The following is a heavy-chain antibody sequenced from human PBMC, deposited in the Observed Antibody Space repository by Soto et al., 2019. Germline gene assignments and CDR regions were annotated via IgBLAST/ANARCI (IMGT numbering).Heavy chain of an antibody. CDR2: INPNSGGT. V-gene: IGHV1-2*02. D-gene: IGHD3-22*01. J-gene: IGHJ4*02. CDR3: AINEDYYDSSGYYNY. Sequence: RASVKVSCKASGYTFTGYYMHWVRQAPGQGLEWMGWINPNSGGTNYAQKFQGRVTMTRDTSISTAYVELSRLRSDDTAVYYCAINEDYYDSSGYYNYWGQGTLVTVAS. CDR1: GYTFTGYY.